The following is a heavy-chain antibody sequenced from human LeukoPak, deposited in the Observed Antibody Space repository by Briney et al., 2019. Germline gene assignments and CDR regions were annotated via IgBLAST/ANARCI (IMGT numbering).Heavy chain of an antibody. D-gene: IGHD4-17*01. J-gene: IGHJ1*01. CDR1: RYTFTGYY. Sequence: ASVKVSCKASRYTFTGYYMHWVRQAPGQGLEWMGWINPNSGDTNYAQKFQGRVTMTRDTSISTAYMELSRLRSDDTAVYYCARDWAVAAFEWGLRITYIQHWGQGTLVTVSS. CDR2: INPNSGDT. CDR3: ARDWAVAAFEWGLRITYIQH. V-gene: IGHV1-2*02.